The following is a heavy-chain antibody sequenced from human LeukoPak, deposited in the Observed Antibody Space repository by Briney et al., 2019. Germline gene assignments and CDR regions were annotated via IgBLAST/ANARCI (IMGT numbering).Heavy chain of an antibody. Sequence: SETLSLTCTVSGGSISSYYWSWIRQPAGKGLEWIGRIYTSGSTNYNPSLKSRVTMSVDTSKNQFSLKQSSVTAADTAVYYCAGNYDSSGYYVPWGQGTLVTVSS. D-gene: IGHD3-22*01. V-gene: IGHV4-4*07. J-gene: IGHJ5*02. CDR3: AGNYDSSGYYVP. CDR1: GGSISSYY. CDR2: IYTSGST.